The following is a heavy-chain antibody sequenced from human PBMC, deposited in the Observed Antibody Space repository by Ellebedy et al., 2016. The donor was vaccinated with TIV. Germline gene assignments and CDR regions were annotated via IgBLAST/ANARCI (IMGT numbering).Heavy chain of an antibody. J-gene: IGHJ6*02. CDR2: INPSGGST. CDR3: ARYIAVADTYAMDV. D-gene: IGHD6-19*01. CDR1: GYTFTDSY. V-gene: IGHV1-46*01. Sequence: ASVKVSXXASGYTFTDSYMHWVRQAPGQGLEWMGIINPSGGSTSYPQKFQGRVTMTRDTSTSTDYMELSSLRSEDTAVYYCARYIAVADTYAMDVWGQGTTVTVSS.